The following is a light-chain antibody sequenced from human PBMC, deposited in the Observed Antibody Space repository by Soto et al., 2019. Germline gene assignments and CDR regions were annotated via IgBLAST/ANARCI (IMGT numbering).Light chain of an antibody. V-gene: IGLV1-40*01. CDR1: SSNIGAGYD. CDR2: GNS. J-gene: IGLJ7*01. Sequence: QSVLTQPPSVSAAPGQRVTISCTGSSSNIGAGYDVHWYQQLPGTAPKLLIYGNSNRPSGVPDRFSGSKSGTSASLAITGLQAEDEADYYCQSYDSSLSGCVFGGGTQLTVL. CDR3: QSYDSSLSGCV.